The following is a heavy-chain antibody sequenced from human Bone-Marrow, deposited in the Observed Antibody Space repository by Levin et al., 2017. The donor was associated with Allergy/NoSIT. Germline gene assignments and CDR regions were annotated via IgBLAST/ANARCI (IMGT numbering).Heavy chain of an antibody. D-gene: IGHD2/OR15-2a*01. V-gene: IGHV3-64D*06. CDR3: VKEALESMRGDC. CDR2: ITEIGTNT. J-gene: IGHJ4*02. CDR1: GFSFSNYV. Sequence: GGSLRLSCSASGFSFSNYVMHWVRQAPGKGLEFVSAITEIGTNTYYADSVRGRFTISRDNSRTTLYLQMTSLRPEDTAIYYCVKEALESMRGDCWGQGTLVTVSS.